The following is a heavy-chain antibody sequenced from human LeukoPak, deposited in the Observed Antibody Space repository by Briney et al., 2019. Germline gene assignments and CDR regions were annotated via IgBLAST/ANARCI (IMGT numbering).Heavy chain of an antibody. V-gene: IGHV1-69*05. CDR1: GGTFSSYA. J-gene: IGHJ4*02. D-gene: IGHD3-9*01. CDR3: ARDGGGTTRSYYDILTGYPAVFDY. Sequence: ASVKVSCKASGGTFSSYAISWVRQAPGQGLEWMGGIIPIFGTANYAQKFQGRVTMTTDTSTSTAYMELRSLRSDDTAVYYCARDGGGTTRSYYDILTGYPAVFDYWGQGTLVTVSS. CDR2: IIPIFGTA.